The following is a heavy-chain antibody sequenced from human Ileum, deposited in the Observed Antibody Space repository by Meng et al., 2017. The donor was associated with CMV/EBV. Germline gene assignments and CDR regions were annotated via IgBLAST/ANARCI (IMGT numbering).Heavy chain of an antibody. CDR1: GFTFSSYW. J-gene: IGHJ4*02. V-gene: IGHV3-7*04. D-gene: IGHD6-13*01. CDR3: ARAPAVAGRYYFDY. Sequence: GGSLRPSCAASGFTFSSYWMNWVRQAPGKGLEWVANIKQDGSEKNYVDSVKGRFTISRDNAKNSLYLQMNNLRAEDTAVYYCARAPAVAGRYYFDYWGQGTLVTVSS. CDR2: IKQDGSEK.